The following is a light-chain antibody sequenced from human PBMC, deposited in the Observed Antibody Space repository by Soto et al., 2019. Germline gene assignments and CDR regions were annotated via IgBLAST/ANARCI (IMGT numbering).Light chain of an antibody. CDR2: DAS. CDR1: QSVSNNY. J-gene: IGKJ1*01. Sequence: DIVLTQSPGTLSLSPGERPPLSCRASQSVSNNYLAWYQQKPGQAPRLLIYDASNRATGIPDRFSGSGSGTDFTLTISRLEPEDFAVYYCQQYGSSPRTFGQGTKVDIK. CDR3: QQYGSSPRT. V-gene: IGKV3-20*01.